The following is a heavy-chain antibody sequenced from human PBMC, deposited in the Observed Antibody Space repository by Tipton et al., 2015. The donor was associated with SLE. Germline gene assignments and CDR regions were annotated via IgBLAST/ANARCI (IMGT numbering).Heavy chain of an antibody. Sequence: SLRLSCAASKFTFSSYWMSWVRQAPGKGLEWVANIREDGSGKFYMDSLKGRFTISRDNAKNSVYLQMNSLRVEDTAVYYCARSNWGWAFDIWGEGTMVTVSS. CDR3: ARSNWGWAFDI. V-gene: IGHV3-7*01. D-gene: IGHD7-27*01. CDR1: KFTFSSYW. J-gene: IGHJ3*02. CDR2: IREDGSGK.